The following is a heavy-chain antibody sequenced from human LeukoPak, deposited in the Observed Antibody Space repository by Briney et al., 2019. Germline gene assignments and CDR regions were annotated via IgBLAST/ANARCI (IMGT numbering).Heavy chain of an antibody. CDR2: IRTDGLET. Sequence: GGSLRLSCAASGLTFSNYWMHWVRQAPGKGLVWVSRIRTDGLETSYADSVKGRFTVSRDNAKNTLYLQMNSLRAEDTAVYYCARDFNPYCGGDCYFDAFDMRGQGTMVTVSS. D-gene: IGHD2-21*01. CDR1: GLTFSNYW. CDR3: ARDFNPYCGGDCYFDAFDM. J-gene: IGHJ3*02. V-gene: IGHV3-74*01.